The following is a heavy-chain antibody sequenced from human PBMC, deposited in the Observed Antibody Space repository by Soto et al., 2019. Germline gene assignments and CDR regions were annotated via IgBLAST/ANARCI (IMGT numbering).Heavy chain of an antibody. CDR1: GGTFSRHA. J-gene: IGHJ6*02. Sequence: QVQLVQSGAEVRKPGSSVKVSCKASGGTFSRHAISCVRQAPGQGLEWMGGIIPIFGTANYAQKFQGRVTITADKSTSTAYMELSSLRSEDTAVYYCARARAAAGYYYYYGIDVWGQGTTVTVSS. CDR2: IIPIFGTA. V-gene: IGHV1-69*06. D-gene: IGHD6-13*01. CDR3: ARARAAAGYYYYYGIDV.